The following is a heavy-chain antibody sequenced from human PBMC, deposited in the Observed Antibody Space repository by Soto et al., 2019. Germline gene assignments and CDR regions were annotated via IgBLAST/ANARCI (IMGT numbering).Heavy chain of an antibody. CDR3: ARQNVDTAMVTSCFDP. Sequence: GESLKISCKGSGYSFTSYWISWVRQMPGKGLEWMGRIDPSDSYTNYSPSFQGHVTISADKSISTAYLQWSSLKASDTAMYYCARQNVDTAMVTSCFDPWGQGTLVTVSS. CDR1: GYSFTSYW. CDR2: IDPSDSYT. J-gene: IGHJ5*02. D-gene: IGHD5-18*01. V-gene: IGHV5-10-1*01.